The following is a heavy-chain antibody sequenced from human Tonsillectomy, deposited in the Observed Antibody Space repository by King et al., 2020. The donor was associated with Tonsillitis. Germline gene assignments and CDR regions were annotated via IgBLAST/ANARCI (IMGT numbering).Heavy chain of an antibody. CDR3: ARHLGGILPGYSYYYHYLDV. Sequence: VQLQESGPGLVKPSETLSLTCIVTGGSISGYYWSWLRQFPGKGLEWIGYIYYSGTTKYNPSLQSRVTISVDTSKNQFSLRLTSVTAADTAVYYCARHLGGILPGYSYYYHYLDVWGKGTTVTVSS. V-gene: IGHV4-59*08. J-gene: IGHJ6*03. CDR2: IYYSGTT. D-gene: IGHD3-9*01. CDR1: GGSISGYY.